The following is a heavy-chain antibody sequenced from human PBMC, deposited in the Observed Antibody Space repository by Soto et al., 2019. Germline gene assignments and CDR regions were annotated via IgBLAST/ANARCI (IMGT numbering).Heavy chain of an antibody. D-gene: IGHD3-22*01. V-gene: IGHV4-31*03. CDR1: GGSISSGGYY. Sequence: SETLSLTCTVSGGSISSGGYYWSWIRQHPGKGLEWIGYIYYSGSTYYNPSLKSRVTISVDTSKNQCSLKLSSVTAADTAVYYCARVAKDYYDSSGYSDYWGQGTLVTVSS. J-gene: IGHJ4*02. CDR3: ARVAKDYYDSSGYSDY. CDR2: IYYSGST.